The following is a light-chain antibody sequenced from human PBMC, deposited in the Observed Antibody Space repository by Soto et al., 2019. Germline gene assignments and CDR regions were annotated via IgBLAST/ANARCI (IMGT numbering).Light chain of an antibody. CDR2: EVS. CDR1: SSDVGAYNY. J-gene: IGLJ1*01. CDR3: SSYAGSNNFYV. Sequence: QSVLTQAASVSGSPGQPITISCTGTSSDVGAYNYVSWYQQHPGKAPKLMIYEVSNRPSGVSNRFSGSKSGNTASLTISGLQAEDEADYYCSSYAGSNNFYVFGTGTKLTVL. V-gene: IGLV2-14*01.